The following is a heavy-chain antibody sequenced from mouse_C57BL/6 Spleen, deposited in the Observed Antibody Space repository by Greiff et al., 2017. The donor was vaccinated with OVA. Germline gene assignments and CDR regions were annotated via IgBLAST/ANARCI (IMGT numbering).Heavy chain of an antibody. Sequence: VQLQQPGAELVMPGASVQLSCKAFGYPFTSYWMHWVKQRPGQGLEWIGEIDPSDSYTNYNQKFKGKSTLTVDKSSSTAYMQLSSLTSEDSAVYYCARVSNYVGFDYWGQGTTLTVSS. CDR3: ARVSNYVGFDY. V-gene: IGHV1-69*01. CDR2: IDPSDSYT. D-gene: IGHD2-5*01. J-gene: IGHJ2*01. CDR1: GYPFTSYW.